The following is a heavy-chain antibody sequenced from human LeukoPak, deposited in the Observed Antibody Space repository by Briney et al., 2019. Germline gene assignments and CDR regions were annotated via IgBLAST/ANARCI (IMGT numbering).Heavy chain of an antibody. V-gene: IGHV4-34*01. J-gene: IGHJ3*02. CDR1: GGSFSGYY. CDR3: ARGGDSSTYYLTDAFDI. CDR2: INHSGST. Sequence: SETLPLTCAVYGGSFSGYYWSWIRQPPGKGLEWIGEINHSGSTNYNPSLKSRVTISVDTSKNQFSLKLSSVTAADTAVYYCARGGDSSTYYLTDAFDIWGQGTMVTVSS. D-gene: IGHD3-22*01.